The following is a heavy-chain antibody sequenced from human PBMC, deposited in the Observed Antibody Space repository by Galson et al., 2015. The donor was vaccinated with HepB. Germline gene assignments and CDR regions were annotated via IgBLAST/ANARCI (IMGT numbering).Heavy chain of an antibody. CDR3: ARISGYPDAFDI. D-gene: IGHD5-12*01. J-gene: IGHJ3*02. CDR2: IWYDGSNK. V-gene: IGHV3-33*01. CDR1: GFTFSSSG. Sequence: SLRLSCAASGFTFSSSGMHWVRQAPGKGLEWVAVIWYDGSNKYYADSVKGRFTISRDNSKNTLYLQMNSLRAEDTAVYYCARISGYPDAFDIWGQGTMVTVSS.